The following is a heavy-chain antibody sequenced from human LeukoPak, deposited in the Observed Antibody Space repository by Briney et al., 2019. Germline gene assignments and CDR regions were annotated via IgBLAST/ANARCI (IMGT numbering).Heavy chain of an antibody. V-gene: IGHV1-2*02. J-gene: IGHJ4*02. CDR2: INPTSGGT. CDR3: ARVAAAGYFDY. CDR1: RYTFTGFY. Sequence: ASVKVSCKASRYTFTGFYIHWIRQAPGHGLEWMGWINPTSGGTNYALKFQGRVTMTRDTSISTAYMELSRLRSDDTAVYYCARVAAAGYFDYWGQGTLVTVSS. D-gene: IGHD6-13*01.